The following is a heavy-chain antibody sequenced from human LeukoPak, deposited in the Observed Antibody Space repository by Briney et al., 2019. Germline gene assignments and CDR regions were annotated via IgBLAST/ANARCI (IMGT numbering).Heavy chain of an antibody. CDR3: ARDVDTGAFDI. CDR2: IYHSGST. CDR1: GGSISSGGYY. D-gene: IGHD1-14*01. V-gene: IGHV4-30-2*01. Sequence: SEILSLTCTVSGGSISSGGYYWSWIRQPPGKGLEWIGYIYHSGSTYYNPSLKSRVTISVDRSKNQFSLKLSSVTAADTAVYYCARDVDTGAFDIWGQGTMVTVSS. J-gene: IGHJ3*02.